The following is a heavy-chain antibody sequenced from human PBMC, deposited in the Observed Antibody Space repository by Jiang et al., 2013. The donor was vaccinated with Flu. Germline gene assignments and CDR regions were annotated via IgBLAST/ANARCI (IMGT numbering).Heavy chain of an antibody. V-gene: IGHV5-10-1*01. CDR2: IDPSDSYT. J-gene: IGHJ3*02. CDR1: GYSFTSYW. CDR3: ASQLYLNTGYRGAFDI. Sequence: GAEVKKPGESLRISCKGSGYSFTSYWISWVRQMPGKGLEWMGRIDPSDSYTNYSPSFQGHVTISADKSISTAYLQWSSLKASDTAMYYCASQLYLNTGYRGAFDIWGQGTMVTVSS. D-gene: IGHD6-13*01.